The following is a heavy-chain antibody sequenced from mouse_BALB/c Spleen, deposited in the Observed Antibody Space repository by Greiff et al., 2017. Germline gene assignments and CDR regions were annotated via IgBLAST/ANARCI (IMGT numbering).Heavy chain of an antibody. CDR1: GYTFTSYW. CDR3: VYWDAAMDY. D-gene: IGHD4-1*01. J-gene: IGHJ4*01. Sequence: QVQLQQPGAELVKPGASVKLSCKASGYTFTSYWMHWVKQRPGQGLEWIGEIDPSDSYTNYNQKFKGKATLTVDKSSSTAYMQLSSLRSEDSAVYYCVYWDAAMDYWGQGTSVTASS. CDR2: IDPSDSYT. V-gene: IGHV1-69*02.